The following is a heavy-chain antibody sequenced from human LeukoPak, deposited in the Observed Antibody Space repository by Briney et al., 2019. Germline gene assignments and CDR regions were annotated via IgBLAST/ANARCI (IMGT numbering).Heavy chain of an antibody. CDR3: AKQGADYDFWSGPFDY. Sequence: PGGSLRLSCAASGFTFSSYAMHWVRQAPGKGLEWVALISYDGSNKYYADSVKGRFTISRDNSKNTLYLQMNSLRAEDTAVYYCAKQGADYDFWSGPFDYWGQGTLVTVSS. CDR1: GFTFSSYA. D-gene: IGHD3-3*01. CDR2: ISYDGSNK. V-gene: IGHV3-30-3*02. J-gene: IGHJ4*02.